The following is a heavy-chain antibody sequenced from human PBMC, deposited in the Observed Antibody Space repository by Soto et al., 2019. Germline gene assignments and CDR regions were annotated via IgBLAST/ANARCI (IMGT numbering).Heavy chain of an antibody. Sequence: SGYVFPSYDITWVRQAPGHGLEWMGWVNPGSGYKGYAQNFQGRVTLTRNMSISTVYMELSSLRSEDTAVYYCARADPRHYYMDVWGKGTTVTVSS. V-gene: IGHV1-8*01. J-gene: IGHJ6*03. CDR2: VNPGSGYK. CDR1: GYVFPSYD. CDR3: ARADPRHYYMDV.